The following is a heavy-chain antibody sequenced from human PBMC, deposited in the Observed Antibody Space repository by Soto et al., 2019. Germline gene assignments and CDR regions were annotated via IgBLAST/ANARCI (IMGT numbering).Heavy chain of an antibody. CDR3: ARGINYYDSSGDSWFDP. J-gene: IGHJ5*02. CDR2: IYHTETT. Sequence: SETLSLTSTVSGGSINSGDYSWTWIRQPPGKGQKWIGYIYHTETTYYNMSLKSRVTISVDRSKNQFSLKLSSVTAADTVVYYCARGINYYDSSGDSWFDPWGQGTLVTVS. V-gene: IGHV4-30-2*01. CDR1: GGSINSGDYS. D-gene: IGHD3-22*01.